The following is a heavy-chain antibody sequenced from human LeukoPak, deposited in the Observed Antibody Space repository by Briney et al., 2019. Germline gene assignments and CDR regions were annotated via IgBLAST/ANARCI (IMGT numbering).Heavy chain of an antibody. Sequence: PGGSLRLSCAASGFTFSSYAMSWVRQAPGKGLEWVSAISGSGGSTYYADSVKGRFTISRDNSKNTLYLQMNSLRAEDTAVYYCAKGGLEVVVPAAILFFFHYYYGMDVWGQGTTVTVSS. D-gene: IGHD2-2*01. CDR1: GFTFSSYA. V-gene: IGHV3-23*01. J-gene: IGHJ6*02. CDR2: ISGSGGST. CDR3: AKGGLEVVVPAAILFFFHYYYGMDV.